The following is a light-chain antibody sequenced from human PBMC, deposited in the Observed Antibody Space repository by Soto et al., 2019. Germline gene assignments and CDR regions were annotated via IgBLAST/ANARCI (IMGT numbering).Light chain of an antibody. V-gene: IGKV1-6*01. CDR3: LQDASYPLT. J-gene: IGKJ4*01. CDR1: QGIRNE. CDR2: AAS. Sequence: ATQMTQSPSFLSASVGDRVTITCRASQGIRNELGWYQQKPGKGPKLLIYAASTLQSGVPTRFSGSGSGTDFTLTISSLQPEDFATYYCLQDASYPLTFGGGTKVDIK.